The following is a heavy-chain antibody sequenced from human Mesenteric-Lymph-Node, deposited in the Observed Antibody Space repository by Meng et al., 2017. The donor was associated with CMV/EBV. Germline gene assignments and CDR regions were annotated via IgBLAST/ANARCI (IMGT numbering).Heavy chain of an antibody. CDR3: VGSASYPVGSFDY. J-gene: IGHJ4*02. CDR1: GFTFNSYG. D-gene: IGHD6-6*01. Sequence: GESLKISCVVSGFTFNSYGMHWVRQAPGKGLEWVAVIWFDGSDKYYADSVKGRFTISRDNSKNTLYLQMSSLRAEDTAVYYCVGSASYPVGSFDYWGQGTLVTVSS. CDR2: IWFDGSDK. V-gene: IGHV3-33*01.